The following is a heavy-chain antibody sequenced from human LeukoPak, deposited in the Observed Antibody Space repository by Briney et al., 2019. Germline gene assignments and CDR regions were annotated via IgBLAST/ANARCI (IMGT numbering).Heavy chain of an antibody. V-gene: IGHV4-59*01. CDR3: ARASRAAAGKIDY. CDR2: IYYSGST. J-gene: IGHJ4*02. CDR1: GGSISSYY. D-gene: IGHD6-13*01. Sequence: SETLSLTCTVSGGSISSYYWSWIRQPPGKGLEWIGYIYYSGSTNYNPSLKSRVTISVDTSKNQFSLKLSSVTAADTAVYYCARASRAAAGKIDYWGQGTLVTVSS.